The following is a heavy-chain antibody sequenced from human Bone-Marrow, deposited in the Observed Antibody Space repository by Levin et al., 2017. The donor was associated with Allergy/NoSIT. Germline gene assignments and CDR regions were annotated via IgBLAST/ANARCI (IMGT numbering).Heavy chain of an antibody. CDR2: IYYSVTT. Sequence: SETLSLTCTVSGGSVSSSVYYWAWIRQPPGKGLEWIGSIYYSVTTHYNPSLKSRVTISVDTSKNRFSLRLKSVTAADTAVYYCAGLEDSSGYYEGWFDPWGQGTLVTVSS. CDR1: GGSVSSSVYY. CDR3: AGLEDSSGYYEGWFDP. D-gene: IGHD3-22*01. V-gene: IGHV4-39*01. J-gene: IGHJ5*02.